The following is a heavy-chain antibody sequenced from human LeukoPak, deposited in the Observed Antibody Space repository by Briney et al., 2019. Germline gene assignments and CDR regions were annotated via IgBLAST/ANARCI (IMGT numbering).Heavy chain of an antibody. CDR2: ISYDGSNK. CDR1: GFTFSSYA. CDR3: ARVDRVDTAMVLDY. D-gene: IGHD5-18*01. V-gene: IGHV3-30-3*01. J-gene: IGHJ4*02. Sequence: GGSLRLSCAASGFTFSSYAMHWVRQAPGKGLEWVAVISYDGSNKYYADSVKGRFTISRDNAKNTLYLQMNSLRAEDTAVYYCARVDRVDTAMVLDYWGQGTLVTVSS.